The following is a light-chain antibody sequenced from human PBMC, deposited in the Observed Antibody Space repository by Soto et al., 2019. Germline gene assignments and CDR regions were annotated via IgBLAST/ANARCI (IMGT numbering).Light chain of an antibody. V-gene: IGKV1-39*01. Sequence: DIQMTQSPSSLSASVGDRVTITCRASQAIHSYLNWYQQKPGKAPNLLIFATSTLQSGVPSRFSGSGSGTDFTLTISSLQPEDFATYYCQQGETFGPGTKVDIK. CDR2: ATS. J-gene: IGKJ3*01. CDR1: QAIHSY. CDR3: QQGET.